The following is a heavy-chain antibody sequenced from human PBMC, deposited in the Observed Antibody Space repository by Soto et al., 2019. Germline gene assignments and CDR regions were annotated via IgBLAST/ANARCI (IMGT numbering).Heavy chain of an antibody. Sequence: QVQLVQSGAEVKKPGSSVKVSCKASGGTFSSYAISWVRQAPGQGLEWMGGIIPIFGTANYAQKFQGRVTITADESTSTAYMEVSSLRSEDTAVYYCARAPVDCSSTSCYTGWFDPWGQGTLVTVSS. CDR2: IIPIFGTA. J-gene: IGHJ5*02. CDR3: ARAPVDCSSTSCYTGWFDP. V-gene: IGHV1-69*01. CDR1: GGTFSSYA. D-gene: IGHD2-2*02.